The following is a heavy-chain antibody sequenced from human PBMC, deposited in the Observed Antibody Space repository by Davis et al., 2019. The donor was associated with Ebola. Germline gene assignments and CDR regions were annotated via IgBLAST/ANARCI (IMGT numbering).Heavy chain of an antibody. V-gene: IGHV3-21*04. Sequence: GGSLRLSCAASGFTFSSYSMNWVRQAPGKGLEWVSSISSSSSYIYYADSVKGRFTISRDNSKNTLYLQMNSLRAEDTAVYYCAKVPTYFVADYWGQGTLVTVSS. CDR3: AKVPTYFVADY. J-gene: IGHJ4*02. D-gene: IGHD3-9*01. CDR1: GFTFSSYS. CDR2: ISSSSSYI.